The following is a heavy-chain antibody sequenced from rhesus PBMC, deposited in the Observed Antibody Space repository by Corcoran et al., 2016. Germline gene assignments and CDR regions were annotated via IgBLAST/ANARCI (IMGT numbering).Heavy chain of an antibody. CDR1: GGSVSSSNW. CDR3: ARDMKRQLGGLDS. D-gene: IGHD6-25*01. Sequence: QVQLQESGPGLVKPSETLSLTCAVSGGSVSSSNWWSWIRQPPGKGLEWIGYISGSRGSTYHNPSLKSRVTISTDTSKNQFSLKLSSVTAADTAVYYWARDMKRQLGGLDSWGQGVVVTVSS. V-gene: IGHV4-65*01. J-gene: IGHJ6*01. CDR2: ISGSRGST.